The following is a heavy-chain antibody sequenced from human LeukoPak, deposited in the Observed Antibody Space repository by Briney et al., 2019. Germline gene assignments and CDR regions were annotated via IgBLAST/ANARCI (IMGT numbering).Heavy chain of an antibody. Sequence: SVKVSCKASGGTFSSYAISWVRQAPGQGLEWMGGIIPIFGTANYAQKFQGRVTVTADESTSTAYMELSSLRSEDTAVYYCARIGLQQLVPRSYYYMDVWGKGTTVTVSS. CDR3: ARIGLQQLVPRSYYYMDV. V-gene: IGHV1-69*01. D-gene: IGHD6-6*01. J-gene: IGHJ6*03. CDR1: GGTFSSYA. CDR2: IIPIFGTA.